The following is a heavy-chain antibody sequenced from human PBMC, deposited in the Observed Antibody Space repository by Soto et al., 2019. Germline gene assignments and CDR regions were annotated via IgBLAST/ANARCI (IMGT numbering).Heavy chain of an antibody. CDR3: ARDRAL. V-gene: IGHV4-30-4*01. CDR1: GDSISSNNNY. CDR2: ISYSGTT. J-gene: IGHJ4*02. Sequence: SETLSLTCTVSGDSISSNNNYWSWIRQPPGEGLEWIGFISYSGTTSYSPSLKSRVAISLDTSKNQFSLKLSSVTAADTAVYYCARDRALWGQGTLVTVSS.